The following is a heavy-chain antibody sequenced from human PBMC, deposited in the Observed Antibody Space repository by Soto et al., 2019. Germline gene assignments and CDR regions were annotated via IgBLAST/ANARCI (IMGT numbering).Heavy chain of an antibody. J-gene: IGHJ4*02. CDR2: ISASIGST. V-gene: IGHV3-23*01. D-gene: IGHD3-10*01. CDR3: AASYYGSGSKMNY. Sequence: ESGGGLIQPGGSLRLSCAASGFTFSIYAMSWVRQAPGKGLEWVSAISASIGSTYYADSVKGRFTISRDNSKNTLYVQMNSLRAEDTAIYYCAASYYGSGSKMNYWGQGTLVTVSS. CDR1: GFTFSIYA.